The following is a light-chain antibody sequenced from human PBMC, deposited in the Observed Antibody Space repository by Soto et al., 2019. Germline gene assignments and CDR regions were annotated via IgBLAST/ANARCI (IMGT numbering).Light chain of an antibody. Sequence: QAVVTQPPSVSGAPGQSVTISCTGTSSNIGAGYDIHWYQQPPGTAPKLVIYNNHNRPSGVPDRFSASKSGTSASLAISGLQSEDEADYYCEAWDDSLIGVLFGGGTKLTVL. CDR2: NNH. V-gene: IGLV1-40*01. J-gene: IGLJ2*01. CDR3: EAWDDSLIGVL. CDR1: SSNIGAGYD.